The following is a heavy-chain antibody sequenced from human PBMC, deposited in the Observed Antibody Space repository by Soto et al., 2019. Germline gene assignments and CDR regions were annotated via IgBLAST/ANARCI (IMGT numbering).Heavy chain of an antibody. J-gene: IGHJ6*02. CDR3: ARVVGGMDYYYGMDV. D-gene: IGHD3-10*01. CDR1: GGSISSGDYY. CDR2: IYYSGST. Sequence: SETLSLTCTVSGGSISSGDYYWSWIRQPPGKGLEWIGFIYYSGSTYYNPSLKSRVTISVDSSKNQFSLKLSSVTAADTAVYYCARVVGGMDYYYGMDVWAKGPRSPSP. V-gene: IGHV4-30-4*01.